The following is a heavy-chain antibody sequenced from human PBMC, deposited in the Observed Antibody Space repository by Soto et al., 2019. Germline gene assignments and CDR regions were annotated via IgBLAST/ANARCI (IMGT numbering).Heavy chain of an antibody. CDR2: ISSSSSYI. D-gene: IGHD4-17*01. V-gene: IGHV3-21*01. Sequence: AGGALRLSCAASGFTFSGYSMNWVRQAPGKGLEWVSSISSSSSYIYYADSVKGRFTISRDNAKNSLYLQMNSLRAEDTAVYYCARDSYHDFDGDWGQGTLVTVS. J-gene: IGHJ4*02. CDR3: ARDSYHDFDGD. CDR1: GFTFSGYS.